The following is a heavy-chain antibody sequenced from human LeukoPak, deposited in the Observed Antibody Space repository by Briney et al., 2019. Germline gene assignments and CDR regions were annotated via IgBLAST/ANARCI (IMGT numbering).Heavy chain of an antibody. CDR2: IYYSGST. D-gene: IGHD6-13*01. Sequence: PSETLSLTCTVSGGSISSSSYYWGWIRQPPGKGLVWIGSIYYSGSTYYNPSLKSRVTISVDTSKNQFSLKLSSVTAADTAVYYCARHSWYSSSWYYFDYWGQGTLVTVSS. CDR3: ARHSWYSSSWYYFDY. CDR1: GGSISSSSYY. J-gene: IGHJ4*02. V-gene: IGHV4-39*01.